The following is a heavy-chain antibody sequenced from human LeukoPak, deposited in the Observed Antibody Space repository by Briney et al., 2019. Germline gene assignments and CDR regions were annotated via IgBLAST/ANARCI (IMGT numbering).Heavy chain of an antibody. D-gene: IGHD2-15*01. J-gene: IGHJ5*02. CDR2: INHSGST. V-gene: IGHV4-34*01. Sequence: PSETLSLTCAVYGGSFSGYYWSWIRQPPGKGLEWIGEINHSGSTNYNPSLKSRVTISVDTSKNQFSLKLSSVTAADTAVYYCARRNRLGYCSGGSCSSRNWFDPWGQGTLVTVSS. CDR3: ARRNRLGYCSGGSCSSRNWFDP. CDR1: GGSFSGYY.